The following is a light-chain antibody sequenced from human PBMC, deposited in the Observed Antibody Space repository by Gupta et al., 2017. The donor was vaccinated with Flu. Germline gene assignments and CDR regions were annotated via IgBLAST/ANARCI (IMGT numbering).Light chain of an antibody. CDR1: GSNIGGNT. CDR2: SSN. CDR3: AAWDDSLKGYV. Sequence: RVTISCSGSGSNIGGNTVDWYQQLPGTAPRLLISSSNRRPSGVPVRFSGSKSGTSASLAIGGLQSEDEADYYCAAWDDSLKGYVFGSGTKVSVL. V-gene: IGLV1-44*01. J-gene: IGLJ1*01.